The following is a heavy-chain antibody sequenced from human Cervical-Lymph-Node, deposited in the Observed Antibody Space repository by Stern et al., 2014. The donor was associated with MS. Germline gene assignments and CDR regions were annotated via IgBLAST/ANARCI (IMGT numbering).Heavy chain of an antibody. J-gene: IGHJ5*02. CDR1: GFTFSAYG. D-gene: IGHD1-20*01. V-gene: IGHV3-30*18. CDR3: AKGDNWRRLNP. Sequence: EQLEESGGGVVQPGRSLRLSCAASGFTFSAYGMHWVRQAPGKGLEWVAVTSADGTLKFYGDSVKGRFTISRDNSKNTLFLQMNSLRAEDTAVYYCAKGDNWRRLNPWGQGTLVTVSS. CDR2: TSADGTLK.